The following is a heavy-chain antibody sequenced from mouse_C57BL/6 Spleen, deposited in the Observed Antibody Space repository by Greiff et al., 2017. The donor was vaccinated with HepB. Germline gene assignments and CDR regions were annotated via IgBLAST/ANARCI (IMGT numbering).Heavy chain of an antibody. CDR1: GFTFSDYG. D-gene: IGHD2-4*01. J-gene: IGHJ1*03. Sequence: EVQGVESGGGLVKPGGSLKLSCAASGFTFSDYGMHWVRQAPEKGLEWVAYISSGSSTIYYADTVKGRFTISRDNAKNTMFLQMTSLRSEDTAMYYCARRYEYDWYFDVWGTGNTVTVSS. V-gene: IGHV5-17*01. CDR2: ISSGSSTI. CDR3: ARRYEYDWYFDV.